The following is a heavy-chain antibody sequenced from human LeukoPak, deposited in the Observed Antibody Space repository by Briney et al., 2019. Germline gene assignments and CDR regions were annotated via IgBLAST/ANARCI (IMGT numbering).Heavy chain of an antibody. V-gene: IGHV3-15*01. J-gene: IGHJ4*02. Sequence: PGGSLRLSCAASGFTFSNAWMSWVRQAPGKGLEWVGRIKSKTDGGTTDYAAPVKGRFTISRDDSKNTLYLQMNSLKTEDTAVYYCTTDNITVARAELDYWGQGTLVTVSS. CDR3: TTDNITVARAELDY. CDR2: IKSKTDGGTT. CDR1: GFTFSNAW. D-gene: IGHD6-19*01.